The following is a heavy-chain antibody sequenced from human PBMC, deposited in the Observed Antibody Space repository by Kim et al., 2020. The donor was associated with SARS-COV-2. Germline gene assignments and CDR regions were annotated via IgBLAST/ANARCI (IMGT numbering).Heavy chain of an antibody. J-gene: IGHJ4*02. CDR2: INTNTGNP. V-gene: IGHV7-4-1*02. CDR1: GYTFTSYA. Sequence: ASVKVSCKASGYTFTSYAMNWVRQAPGQGLEWMGWINTNTGNPTYAQGFTGRFVFSLDTSVSTAYLQLSSLKAEDTAVYYCARVSPRKVRGVIIWGLDYWGQGTLVTVSS. D-gene: IGHD3-10*01. CDR3: ARVSPRKVRGVIIWGLDY.